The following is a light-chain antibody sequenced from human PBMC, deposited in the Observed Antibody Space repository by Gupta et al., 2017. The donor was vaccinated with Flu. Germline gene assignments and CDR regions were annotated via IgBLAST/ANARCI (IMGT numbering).Light chain of an antibody. V-gene: IGKV3D-20*01. CDR1: QSVSGSY. CDR3: QQDGSSPPVA. CDR2: DAS. J-gene: IGKJ5*01. Sequence: EYVLTQPPATLSLSPGERATLSCGASQSVSGSYLAWYQQKPGLAPRLLICDASRRATGIPDRFGGSGCGIDFTLTISRLEPEDFAVYYCQQDGSSPPVAFGQRTPLEIK.